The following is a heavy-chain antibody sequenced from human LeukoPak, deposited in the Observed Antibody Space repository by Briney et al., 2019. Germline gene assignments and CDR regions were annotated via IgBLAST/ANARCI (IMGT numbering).Heavy chain of an antibody. J-gene: IGHJ4*02. CDR2: IYYTGST. V-gene: IGHV4-39*01. D-gene: IGHD2-2*01. Sequence: KPSXXLSLTCAVSGGSISSSSYYWGWIRQPPGRGLEWIGSIYYTGSTYYNRSLKSRFTISVDTSKNQFSLRLSSVTAADTAVYYCARYCSKTCYYVDYWGQGTLVTVSS. CDR1: GGSISSSSYY. CDR3: ARYCSKTCYYVDY.